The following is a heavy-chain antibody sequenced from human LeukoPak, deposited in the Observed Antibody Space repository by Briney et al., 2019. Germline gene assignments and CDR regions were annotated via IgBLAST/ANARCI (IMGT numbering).Heavy chain of an antibody. CDR2: VHTSGRT. CDR3: ARGMSGTVSAGSV. CDR1: GGSISSYY. Sequence: SETLSLTCTVSGGSISSYYWSWIRQPPGKELEWIGRVHTSGRTKYNPSLESRVTMSIDTSKNQFSLNLSSVTAADTAVYYCARGMSGTVSAGSVWGQGTLVTVSS. V-gene: IGHV4-4*07. D-gene: IGHD4-11*01. J-gene: IGHJ4*02.